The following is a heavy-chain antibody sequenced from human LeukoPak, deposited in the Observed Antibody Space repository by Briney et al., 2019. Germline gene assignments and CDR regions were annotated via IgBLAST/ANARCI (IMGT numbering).Heavy chain of an antibody. CDR1: GFTFSSYE. Sequence: GGSLRLSCAASGFTFSSYEMNWVRQAPGKGLEWVSYISSSGSTIYYADSVKGRFTISRDNSKNTLYLQMNSLRAEDTAVYYCARGGSYYRDYFDYWGQGTLVTVSS. CDR3: ARGGSYYRDYFDY. V-gene: IGHV3-48*03. D-gene: IGHD1-26*01. J-gene: IGHJ4*02. CDR2: ISSSGSTI.